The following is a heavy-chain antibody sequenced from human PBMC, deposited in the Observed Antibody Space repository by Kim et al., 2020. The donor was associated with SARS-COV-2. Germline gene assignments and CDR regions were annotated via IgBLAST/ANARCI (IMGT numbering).Heavy chain of an antibody. J-gene: IGHJ6*02. Sequence: GGSLRLSCAASGFTFSSYDMHWVRQATGKGLEWVSAIGTAGDTYYPGSVKGRFTISRENAKNSLYLQMNSLRAGDTAVYYCARDGTTTGIAAAGTLQGSVGMDVWGQGTTVTVSS. CDR2: IGTAGDT. CDR1: GFTFSSYD. CDR3: ARDGTTTGIAAAGTLQGSVGMDV. V-gene: IGHV3-13*01. D-gene: IGHD6-13*01.